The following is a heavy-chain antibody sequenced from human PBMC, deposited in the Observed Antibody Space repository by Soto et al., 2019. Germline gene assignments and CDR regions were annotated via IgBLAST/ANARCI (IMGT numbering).Heavy chain of an antibody. V-gene: IGHV3-30*03. D-gene: IGHD4-17*01. J-gene: IGHJ1*01. Sequence: QVQLVESGGGVVQPGRSLRLSCAASGFTFSSYGMHWVRQAPGKGLEWVAVISYDGSNKYYADSVKGRFSISRDNSKNTLYLQMNSLRAEDTAVYYCATDTPDGDNSVGYFQHWGQGTLVTVSS. CDR2: ISYDGSNK. CDR3: ATDTPDGDNSVGYFQH. CDR1: GFTFSSYG.